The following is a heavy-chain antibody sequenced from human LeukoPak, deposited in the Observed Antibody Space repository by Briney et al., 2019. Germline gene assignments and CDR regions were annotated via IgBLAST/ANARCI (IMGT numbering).Heavy chain of an antibody. CDR1: GGSISSGDYY. CDR3: ARVVPAGLFDY. D-gene: IGHD2-2*01. CDR2: IYYSGST. Sequence: PLQTLSLTCTVSGGSISSGDYYWSWIRQPPGKGLEWIGYIYYSGSTYYNPSLKSRVTISVDTSKNQFSLKLSSVTAADTAVYYCARVVPAGLFDYWGQGTLVTVSS. V-gene: IGHV4-30-4*08. J-gene: IGHJ4*02.